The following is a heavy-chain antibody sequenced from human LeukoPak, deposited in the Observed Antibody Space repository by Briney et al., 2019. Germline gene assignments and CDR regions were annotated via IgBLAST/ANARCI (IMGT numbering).Heavy chain of an antibody. Sequence: ASVKVSCKAAGYTFTSYGISWVRQAAGHGLLWIEWFSAYNGNTNYAQKLQGRVTMTTDTSTSTAYMELRSLRSDDTAVYYCARDPTPISKVGIGGYYYYMDVWGKGTTVTVSS. D-gene: IGHD3-16*01. CDR1: GYTFTSYG. V-gene: IGHV1-18*01. J-gene: IGHJ6*03. CDR2: FSAYNGNT. CDR3: ARDPTPISKVGIGGYYYYMDV.